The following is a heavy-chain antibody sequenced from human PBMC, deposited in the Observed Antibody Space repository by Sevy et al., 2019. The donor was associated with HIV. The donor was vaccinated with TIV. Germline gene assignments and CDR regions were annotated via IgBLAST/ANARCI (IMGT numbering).Heavy chain of an antibody. CDR3: VRVRAFLLFGERPRYRFDS. J-gene: IGHJ4*02. V-gene: IGHV3-7*04. CDR2: IKQDGSDK. Sequence: GGSLRLSCVASGFTLSSYWMSWVRQVPGQGLEWVADIKQDGSDKNYLDSVKGRFTISRDNAKKSLYLQMNNLRVEDTALYYCVRVRAFLLFGERPRYRFDSWGQGTLLTVSS. CDR1: GFTLSSYW. D-gene: IGHD3-10*01.